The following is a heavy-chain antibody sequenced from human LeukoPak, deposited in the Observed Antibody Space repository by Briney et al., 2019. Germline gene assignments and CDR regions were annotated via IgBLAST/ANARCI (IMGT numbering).Heavy chain of an antibody. CDR2: ISYDGSNK. V-gene: IGHV3-30-3*01. D-gene: IGHD5-18*01. J-gene: IGHJ4*02. Sequence: PGGSLRLSCAASGFTFSSYAMHWVRQAPGKGLEWVAVISYDGSNKYYADSVKGRFTISRDNSKNTLYLQMNSLRAEDTAVYYCARQNGYSYGQEIWGQGTLVTVSS. CDR3: ARQNGYSYGQEI. CDR1: GFTFSSYA.